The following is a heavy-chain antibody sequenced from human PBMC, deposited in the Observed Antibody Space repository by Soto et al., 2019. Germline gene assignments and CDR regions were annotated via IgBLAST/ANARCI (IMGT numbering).Heavy chain of an antibody. CDR3: AKSGEVVPAAILYYYYYMDV. D-gene: IGHD2-2*01. V-gene: IGHV3-23*01. CDR1: GFTFSSYA. Sequence: EVQLLESGGGLVQPGGSLRLSCAASGFTFSSYAMSWVRQAPGKGLEWVSAISGSGGSTYYADSVKGRFTISRDNSKNTLYLQMNSLRAEDTAVDYCAKSGEVVPAAILYYYYYMDVWGKGTTVTVS. J-gene: IGHJ6*03. CDR2: ISGSGGST.